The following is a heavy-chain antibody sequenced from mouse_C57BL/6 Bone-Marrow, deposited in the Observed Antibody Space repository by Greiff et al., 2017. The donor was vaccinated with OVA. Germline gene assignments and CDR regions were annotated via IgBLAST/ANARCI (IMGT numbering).Heavy chain of an antibody. J-gene: IGHJ4*01. V-gene: IGHV1-81*01. D-gene: IGHD1-1*01. CDR3: ARGYYGGSSYYAMAY. Sequence: QVQLQQSGAELARPGASVKLSCKASGYTFTSYGISWVKQRTGQGLEWIGEIYPRSGNNYYNEKFKGKATLTADKSSSTAYMELRSLTSEDSAVYFCARGYYGGSSYYAMAYWGQGTSVTVSS. CDR2: IYPRSGNN. CDR1: GYTFTSYG.